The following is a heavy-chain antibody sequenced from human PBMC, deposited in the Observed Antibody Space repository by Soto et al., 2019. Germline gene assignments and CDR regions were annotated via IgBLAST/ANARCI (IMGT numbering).Heavy chain of an antibody. CDR3: AKSLRSTYYYDMDV. J-gene: IGHJ6*02. V-gene: IGHV3-23*01. CDR1: GFTFSNFA. CDR2: ISAGGGYT. Sequence: VQLLESGGDLVQPGGSLGLSCAASGFTFSNFAMNWVRQAPGKGLAWVSVISAGGGYTYYADSVKGRFTISRDNSKNTLFLQMNSLRAEDTAVYYCAKSLRSTYYYDMDVWGQGTTVTVSS.